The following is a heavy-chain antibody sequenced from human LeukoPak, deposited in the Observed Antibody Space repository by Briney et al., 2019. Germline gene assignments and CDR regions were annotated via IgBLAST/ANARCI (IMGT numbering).Heavy chain of an antibody. Sequence: GGSLRLSCAASGFTFDDYGMSWVRQAPGKGLEWVSGINWNGGSTGYADSVKGRFTISRDNAKNSLYLQMNSLRAEDTASYYCARVTPYGDYDYYYYYMDVWGKGTTVTVSS. CDR2: INWNGGST. CDR1: GFTFDDYG. J-gene: IGHJ6*03. D-gene: IGHD4-17*01. CDR3: ARVTPYGDYDYYYYYMDV. V-gene: IGHV3-20*04.